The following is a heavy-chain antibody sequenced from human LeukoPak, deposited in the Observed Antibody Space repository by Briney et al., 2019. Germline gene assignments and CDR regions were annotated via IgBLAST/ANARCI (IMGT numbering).Heavy chain of an antibody. V-gene: IGHV3-53*01. D-gene: IGHD6-19*01. CDR2: IFSGGST. Sequence: GGSLRLSCVASGFTVSSNYMSWVRQAPGKGLEWVSAIFSGGSTFYADSVTGRFTISRDNSKNTVYLEMNSLRAEDTAVYYGARDLKTSGWYGDFDYWGQGTLVTVSS. CDR1: GFTVSSNY. CDR3: ARDLKTSGWYGDFDY. J-gene: IGHJ4*02.